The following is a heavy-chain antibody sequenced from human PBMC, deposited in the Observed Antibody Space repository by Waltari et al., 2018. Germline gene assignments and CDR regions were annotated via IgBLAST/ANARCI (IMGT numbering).Heavy chain of an antibody. V-gene: IGHV1-18*01. J-gene: IGHJ6*03. Sequence: QVQLVQSGAEVKKPGASVKVSCKASGYTFTSYGISWVRQAPGQGLEWMGWISAYNGNTNYAQKLQGRVTMTTDTSTSTDYMELRGLRSDGTAVYYCARDVDDDFWSGYYRPNYYYYMDVWGKGTTVIVSS. CDR1: GYTFTSYG. D-gene: IGHD3-3*01. CDR2: ISAYNGNT. CDR3: ARDVDDDFWSGYYRPNYYYYMDV.